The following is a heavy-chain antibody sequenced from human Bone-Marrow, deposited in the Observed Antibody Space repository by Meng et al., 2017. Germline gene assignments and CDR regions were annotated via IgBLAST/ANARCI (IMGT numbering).Heavy chain of an antibody. CDR1: GYTFTNYY. D-gene: IGHD3-22*01. Sequence: VQLVVSGAEVKKPGDSVKVSGKASGYTFTNYYINWVRQATGQGLGWVGWMNPNSGNTGYAQKFQRRVTMTRNTSISTAYRELSSLRSEDRAVYYCARFLNYYDSSGYYWWGQGTLVTVSS. CDR2: MNPNSGNT. J-gene: IGHJ4*02. V-gene: IGHV1-8*01. CDR3: ARFLNYYDSSGYYW.